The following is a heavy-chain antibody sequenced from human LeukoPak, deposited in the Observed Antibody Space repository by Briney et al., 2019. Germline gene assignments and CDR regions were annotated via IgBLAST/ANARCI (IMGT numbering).Heavy chain of an antibody. CDR2: ITGSGDST. CDR3: AKHDSSGHYYYGMDV. D-gene: IGHD3-22*01. Sequence: GGSLRFSCAASEFTFGSYAMSGFPRAPGKGLKWVSAITGSGDSTYYADSVKGRLTISRDNSKNTLYLQMNSLRAEDTAVYYCAKHDSSGHYYYGMDVWGQRTKVTVSS. CDR1: EFTFGSYA. J-gene: IGHJ6*02. V-gene: IGHV3-23*01.